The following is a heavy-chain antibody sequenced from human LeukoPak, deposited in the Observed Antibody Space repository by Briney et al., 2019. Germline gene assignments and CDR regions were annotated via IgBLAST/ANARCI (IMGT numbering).Heavy chain of an antibody. Sequence: GGSLRLSCAASGFTFSSYWMSWVRQAPGKGLEWVANIKQDGSEKYYVDSVKGRFTISRDNAKNSLYLQMNSLRAEDTAVYYCARGYCGGDCYSGHDAFDIWGQGTMVTVSS. V-gene: IGHV3-7*01. J-gene: IGHJ3*02. D-gene: IGHD2-21*02. CDR1: GFTFSSYW. CDR3: ARGYCGGDCYSGHDAFDI. CDR2: IKQDGSEK.